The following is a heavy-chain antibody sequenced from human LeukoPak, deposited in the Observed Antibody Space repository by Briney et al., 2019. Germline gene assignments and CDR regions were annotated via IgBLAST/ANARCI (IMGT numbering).Heavy chain of an antibody. CDR2: ISTDGSNE. Sequence: NPGRSLRLSCAASGFTFTNYGMHWVRQSPGKGMEWEAVISTDGSNENYADSVKGRFTISRDNSKNTLYLQMNSLRAEDTAVYYCAKGASDYIWGSFRPPDDYWGQGTLVTVSS. CDR3: AKGASDYIWGSFRPPDDY. D-gene: IGHD3-16*02. V-gene: IGHV3-30*18. CDR1: GFTFTNYG. J-gene: IGHJ4*02.